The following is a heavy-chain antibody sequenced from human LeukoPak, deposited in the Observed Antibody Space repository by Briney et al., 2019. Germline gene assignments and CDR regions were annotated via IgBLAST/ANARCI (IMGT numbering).Heavy chain of an antibody. V-gene: IGHV3-74*01. CDR1: GFTFSSYW. Sequence: GGSLRLSCAASGFTFSSYWMHWVRQAPGKGLVWVSRINSDGSSTSYADSVKGRFTISRDNAENTLYLQMNSLRAEDTAVYYCAKDYEMGTYFDCWGQGTLVTVSS. J-gene: IGHJ4*02. CDR3: AKDYEMGTYFDC. D-gene: IGHD5-24*01. CDR2: INSDGSST.